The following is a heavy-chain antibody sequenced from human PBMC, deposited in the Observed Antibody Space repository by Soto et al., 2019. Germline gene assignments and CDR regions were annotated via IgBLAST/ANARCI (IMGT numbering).Heavy chain of an antibody. CDR2: IKSKTDGGTT. Sequence: GGSLRLSCAASGFTFSNAWMSWVRQAPGKGLEWAGRIKSKTDGGTTDYAAPVKGRFTISRDDSKNTLYLQMNSLKTEDTAVYYCTTGIHDYGVFNYCAEATQVIV. V-gene: IGHV3-15*01. D-gene: IGHD4-17*01. CDR1: GFTFSNAW. J-gene: IGHJ4*02. CDR3: TTGIHDYGVFNY.